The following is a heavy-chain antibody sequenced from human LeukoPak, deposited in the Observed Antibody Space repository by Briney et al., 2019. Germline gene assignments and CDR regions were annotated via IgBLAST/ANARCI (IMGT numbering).Heavy chain of an antibody. Sequence: GGSLRLSCAASGFTFSSYSMNWVRQAPGKGLEWVSSISSSSSYIYYADSVKGRFTISRDNAKNSLYLQMNSLGAEDTAVYYCARDDRITGTTFPFDYWGQGTLVTVSS. CDR2: ISSSSSYI. CDR3: ARDDRITGTTFPFDY. D-gene: IGHD1-7*01. V-gene: IGHV3-21*01. J-gene: IGHJ4*02. CDR1: GFTFSSYS.